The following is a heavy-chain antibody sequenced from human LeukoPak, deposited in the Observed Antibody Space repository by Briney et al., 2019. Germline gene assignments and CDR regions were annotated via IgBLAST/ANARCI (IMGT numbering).Heavy chain of an antibody. V-gene: IGHV3-23*01. CDR3: AKGQPYSSGWSNLFDY. CDR2: ISGSGGST. J-gene: IGHJ4*02. CDR1: GFTFSSYA. Sequence: GGSLRLSCAASGFTFSSYAMSWVRQAPGKGLEWVSAISGSGGSTYYADSVKGRFTISRDNSKNTLYLQMNSLRAEDTAVYYCAKGQPYSSGWSNLFDYWGQGTLVTVSS. D-gene: IGHD6-19*01.